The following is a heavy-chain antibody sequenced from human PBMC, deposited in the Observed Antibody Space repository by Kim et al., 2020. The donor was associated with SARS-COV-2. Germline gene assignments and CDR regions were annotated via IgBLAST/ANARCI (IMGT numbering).Heavy chain of an antibody. CDR2: IYGGGTI. CDR3: ARDIKFDGFAFFDL. Sequence: GGSLRLSCAASGITLTNNHMNWVRQALGKGLEWVSVIYGGGTIDYADSVKDRFTISRDTSKNTVYLEMNSLRAEDTAVYYCARDIKFDGFAFFDLWGRGTLVSVSS. CDR1: GITLTNNH. J-gene: IGHJ2*01. V-gene: IGHV3-66*01. D-gene: IGHD3-10*01.